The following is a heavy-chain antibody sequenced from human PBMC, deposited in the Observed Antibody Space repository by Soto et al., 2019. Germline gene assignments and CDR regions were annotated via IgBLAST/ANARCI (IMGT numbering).Heavy chain of an antibody. D-gene: IGHD6-19*01. CDR2: ISGSGGSA. J-gene: IGHJ4*02. Sequence: GSLRLSCAASGFTFSSYAMSWVRQSPGKGLEWVSTISGSGGSAYYADSMKGRLTISRDNSKNTVYLQMNSLRAEDTAVYYCAKEGSSGWYLFDYWGQGTLVTVSS. CDR3: AKEGSSGWYLFDY. CDR1: GFTFSSYA. V-gene: IGHV3-23*01.